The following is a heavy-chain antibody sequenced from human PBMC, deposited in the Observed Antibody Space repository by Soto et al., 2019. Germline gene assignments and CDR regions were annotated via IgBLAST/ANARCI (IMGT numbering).Heavy chain of an antibody. J-gene: IGHJ3*01. V-gene: IGHV4-4*02. CDR2: ISHSGTS. D-gene: IGHD1-20*01. CDR3: ARVVLSITRGAFDA. CDR1: GGSISSSHW. Sequence: QVQLQESGPGLVKPSGTLSLTCAVSGGSISSSHWWPWVRQSPGKGLEYIGEISHSGTSNSNPSLKSRVTLSVDRSKNHFSLTLTSVTAADTAGYYCARVVLSITRGAFDAWGQGTPVIVSS.